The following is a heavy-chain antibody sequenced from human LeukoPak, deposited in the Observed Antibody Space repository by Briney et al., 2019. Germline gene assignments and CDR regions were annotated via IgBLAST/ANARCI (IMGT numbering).Heavy chain of an antibody. D-gene: IGHD4-17*01. V-gene: IGHV1-2*02. CDR2: ITTKSGVT. CDR3: TGDGRTVSYYCFFDI. J-gene: IGHJ2*01. Sequence: GSVKVACKASGYTLTNYNMRWVRQAPGQGLEWIGRITTKSGVTKYAQKFEGRVTMTTDTSSNTAYVEVSSLTSDDTAVYYSTGDGRTVSYYCFFDIWGCGTLVTVAS. CDR1: GYTLTNYN.